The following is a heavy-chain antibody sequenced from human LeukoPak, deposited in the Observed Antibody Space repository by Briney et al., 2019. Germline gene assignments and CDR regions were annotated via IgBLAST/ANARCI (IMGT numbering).Heavy chain of an antibody. J-gene: IGHJ6*02. V-gene: IGHV1-2*04. Sequence: EASVKVSCKASGYTFTGYYMHWVRQAPGQGLEWMGWINPNSGGTNYAQKFQGWVTMTRDTSISTAYMELSRLRSDDTAVYYCARGGYDFVYYYYGMDVWGQGTTVTVSS. D-gene: IGHD3-3*01. CDR1: GYTFTGYY. CDR2: INPNSGGT. CDR3: ARGGYDFVYYYYGMDV.